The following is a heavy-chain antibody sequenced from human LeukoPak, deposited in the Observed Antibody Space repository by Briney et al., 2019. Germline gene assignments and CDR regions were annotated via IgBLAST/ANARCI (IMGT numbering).Heavy chain of an antibody. CDR2: ISHDGSNK. CDR3: ARYGVVPAAISHYYGMDV. J-gene: IGHJ6*04. CDR1: GFTFSSYA. V-gene: IGHV3-30*04. Sequence: GRSLRLSCAASGFTFSSYAMHWVRQAPGKGLEWVAVISHDGSNKYYADSVKGRFTISRDNSKNTLYLQMNSLRAEDTAVYCCARYGVVPAAISHYYGMDVWGKGTTVTVSS. D-gene: IGHD2-2*02.